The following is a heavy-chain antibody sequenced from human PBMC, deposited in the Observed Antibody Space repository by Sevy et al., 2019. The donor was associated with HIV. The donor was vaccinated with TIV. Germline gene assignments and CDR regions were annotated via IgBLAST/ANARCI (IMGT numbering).Heavy chain of an antibody. Sequence: WGSLRLSCAASGFTFSSYEMNWVRQAPGKGLEWVSYISNSGTTISYSDSVRGRFSISRDNARNSLYLKMNSLRAEDTAVYYCARDLPPSATTVAHFDYWGQGTLVTVSS. J-gene: IGHJ4*02. D-gene: IGHD4-17*01. CDR2: ISNSGTTI. V-gene: IGHV3-48*03. CDR3: ARDLPPSATTVAHFDY. CDR1: GFTFSSYE.